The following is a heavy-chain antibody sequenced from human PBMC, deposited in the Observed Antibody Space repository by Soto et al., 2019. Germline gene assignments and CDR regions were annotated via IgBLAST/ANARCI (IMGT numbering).Heavy chain of an antibody. CDR2: IYYSGST. J-gene: IGHJ3*02. V-gene: IGHV4-31*03. CDR1: GGSISSGGYY. D-gene: IGHD1-26*01. CDR3: ATKAWRRMGAFDI. Sequence: PSDTLSLTCTVSGGSISSGGYYWSWIRQHPGKGLEWIGYIYYSGSTYYNPSLKSRVTISVDTSKNQFSLKLSSVTAADTAVYYCATKAWRRMGAFDIWGQGTMVTVSS.